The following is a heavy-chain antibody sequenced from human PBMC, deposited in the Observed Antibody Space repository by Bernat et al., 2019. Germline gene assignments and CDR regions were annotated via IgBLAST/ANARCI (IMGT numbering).Heavy chain of an antibody. V-gene: IGHV3-23*01. D-gene: IGHD7-27*01. CDR1: GFSFSSYA. J-gene: IGHJ3*02. CDR3: AKSNWGVVTDAFDI. Sequence: EVQLLESGGGLVQPGGSLRLSCAASGFSFSSYAMSWVRQAPGKGLDWVSAIISGSGGRTYYADSVKGRFTISRDNSKNTLYLQMNSLRVEDTAVYYCAKSNWGVVTDAFDIWGQGTMVTVSS. CDR2: ISGSGGRT.